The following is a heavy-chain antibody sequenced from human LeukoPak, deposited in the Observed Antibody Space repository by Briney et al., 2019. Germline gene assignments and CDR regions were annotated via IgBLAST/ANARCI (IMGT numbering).Heavy chain of an antibody. J-gene: IGHJ4*02. Sequence: GASVKVSCKASGYTFTGYYMHWVRQAPGQGLEWMGWINPNSGGTNYAQKFQGRVTMTRDTSISTAYMELSRLRSDDTAAYYCARDDGSGYYGFDYWGQGTLVTVSS. CDR3: ARDDGSGYYGFDY. CDR1: GYTFTGYY. D-gene: IGHD3-22*01. CDR2: INPNSGGT. V-gene: IGHV1-2*02.